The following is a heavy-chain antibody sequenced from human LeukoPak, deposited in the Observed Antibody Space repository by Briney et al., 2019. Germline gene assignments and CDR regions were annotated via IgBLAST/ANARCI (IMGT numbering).Heavy chain of an antibody. V-gene: IGHV1-2*02. D-gene: IGHD4-17*01. CDR2: INPNSGGT. CDR1: GYTFTGYY. CDR3: ARDQGDYGDYCWFDP. J-gene: IGHJ5*02. Sequence: ASEKVSCKASGYTFTGYYMHWVRQAPGQGLEWMGWINPNSGGTNYAQKFQGRVTMTRDTSISTAYMELSRLRSDDTAVCYCARDQGDYGDYCWFDPWGQGTLVTVSS.